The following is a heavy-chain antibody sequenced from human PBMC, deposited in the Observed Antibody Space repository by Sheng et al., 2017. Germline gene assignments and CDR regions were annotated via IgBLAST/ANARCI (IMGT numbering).Heavy chain of an antibody. CDR1: GLTFSTYS. Sequence: EVQLVESGGGLVQPGGSLRLSCVASGLTFSTYSMTWVRQAPGKGLEWVSVISGNSVDTDYADSVKGRFTISRDNSKNTLYLQMNTLRAEDTAVYYCAKDLIGGVSEYLDYWGQGTLVTVSS. V-gene: IGHV3-23*04. CDR2: ISGNSVDT. D-gene: IGHD3-10*01. CDR3: AKDLIGGVSEYLDY. J-gene: IGHJ4*02.